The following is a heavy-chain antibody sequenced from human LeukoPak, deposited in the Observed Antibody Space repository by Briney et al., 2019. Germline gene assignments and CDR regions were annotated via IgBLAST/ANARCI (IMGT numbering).Heavy chain of an antibody. CDR2: INPNSGGT. D-gene: IGHD2-15*01. Sequence: ASVKVSCKASGYTFTGYYLHWVRQAPGQGLEWMGWINPNSGGTNYAQKFQGRVTMTRDTSISTAYMELSRLRSDDTAVYYCARDRTYCSGGSCYFKFDYWGQGTLVTVSS. CDR3: ARDRTYCSGGSCYFKFDY. CDR1: GYTFTGYY. V-gene: IGHV1-2*02. J-gene: IGHJ4*02.